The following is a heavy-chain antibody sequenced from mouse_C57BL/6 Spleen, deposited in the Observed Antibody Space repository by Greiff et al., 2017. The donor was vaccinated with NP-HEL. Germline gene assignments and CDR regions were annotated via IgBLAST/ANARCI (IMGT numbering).Heavy chain of an antibody. CDR2: INPSSGYT. D-gene: IGHD1-1*01. Sequence: QVQLQQPGAELARPGASVKMSCKASGYTFTSYTMHWVKQRPGQGLEWIGYINPSSGYTKYNQKFKDKATLTADKSSSTAYMQLSSLTSEDTAVYYCARSGSCMDYWGQGTSVTVSS. CDR1: GYTFTSYT. J-gene: IGHJ4*01. V-gene: IGHV1-4*01. CDR3: ARSGSCMDY.